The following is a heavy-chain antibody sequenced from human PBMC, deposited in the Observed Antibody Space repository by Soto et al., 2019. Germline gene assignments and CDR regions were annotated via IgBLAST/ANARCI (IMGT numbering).Heavy chain of an antibody. CDR2: IYYSGST. CDR3: AARAGSGYIDF. CDR1: GGSISSYY. V-gene: IGHV4-59*08. Sequence: SETLSLTCTVSGGSISSYYWSWIRQPPGQGLEWIGYIYYSGSTNYNPSLKSRVTMSVDTSKNQFSLKLRSVTAADTAVYYCAARAGSGYIDFWGQGTLVTVSS. D-gene: IGHD3-22*01. J-gene: IGHJ4*02.